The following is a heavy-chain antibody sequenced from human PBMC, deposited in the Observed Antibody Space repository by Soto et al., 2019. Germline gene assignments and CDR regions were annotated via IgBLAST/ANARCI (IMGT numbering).Heavy chain of an antibody. CDR3: ARAGIVERNYYYYYGMDV. CDR1: GYTFTGYA. CDR2: INAGNGNT. Sequence: XSVKVSGKASGYTFTGYAMHWVRQAPGQSLEWMGWINAGNGNTKYSQKFQGRVTITRDTSASTAYMELSSLRSEDTAVYYCARAGIVERNYYYYYGMDVWGQGTTFTVSS. J-gene: IGHJ6*02. V-gene: IGHV1-3*01. D-gene: IGHD2-15*01.